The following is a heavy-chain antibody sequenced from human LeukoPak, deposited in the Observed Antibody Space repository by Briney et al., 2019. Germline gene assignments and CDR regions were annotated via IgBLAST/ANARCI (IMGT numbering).Heavy chain of an antibody. J-gene: IGHJ6*03. CDR1: GGSISSYY. CDR3: ARGKPYYYYYMDV. CDR2: IYYSGST. V-gene: IGHV4-59*01. Sequence: SETLSLTCTASGGSISSYYWSWIRQPPGKGLEWIGYIYYSGSTNYNPSLKSRVTISVDTSKNQFSLKLRSVTAADTAVYYCARGKPYYYYYMDVWGKGTTVTVSS.